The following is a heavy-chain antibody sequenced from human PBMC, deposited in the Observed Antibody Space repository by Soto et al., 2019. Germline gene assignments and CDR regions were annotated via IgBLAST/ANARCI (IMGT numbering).Heavy chain of an antibody. Sequence: GGSLRLSCAASGLTFSNAWMSWVRQAPGKGLEWVGRIKSKTDGGTTGYAAPVKGRITISRDDSKNTLYLQMNSLKTEDTAVYYCTTDDNLMATLWPNLFDYWGQGTLVTVSS. D-gene: IGHD3-9*01. CDR3: TTDDNLMATLWPNLFDY. J-gene: IGHJ4*02. V-gene: IGHV3-15*01. CDR2: IKSKTDGGTT. CDR1: GLTFSNAW.